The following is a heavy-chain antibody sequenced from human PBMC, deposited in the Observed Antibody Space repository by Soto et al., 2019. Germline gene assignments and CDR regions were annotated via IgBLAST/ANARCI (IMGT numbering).Heavy chain of an antibody. J-gene: IGHJ6*02. Sequence: GESLKISCKGSGYSFTNFWIAWVRQMPGKGLEWMGIIYPGDSDTRFSPSFQGQVTISVDKSVSTAYLQWSSLKASDTATYYCARTSAAGKYYYGMDVWGQGTTVTVSS. CDR1: GYSFTNFW. CDR3: ARTSAAGKYYYGMDV. CDR2: IYPGDSDT. D-gene: IGHD6-13*01. V-gene: IGHV5-51*01.